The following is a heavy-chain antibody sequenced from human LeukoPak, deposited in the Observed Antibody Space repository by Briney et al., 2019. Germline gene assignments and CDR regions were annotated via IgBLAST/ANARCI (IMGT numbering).Heavy chain of an antibody. CDR1: GFTFSSYA. D-gene: IGHD3-10*01. CDR2: ISGSGGST. V-gene: IGHV3-23*01. Sequence: GGSLRLSCAASGFTFSSYAMSWVRQAPGKGLEWVSAISGSGGSTYYADPVKGRFTISRDNSKNTLYLQMNSLRAEDTAVYYCAKTRFGEFEYFQHWGQGTLVTVSS. J-gene: IGHJ1*01. CDR3: AKTRFGEFEYFQH.